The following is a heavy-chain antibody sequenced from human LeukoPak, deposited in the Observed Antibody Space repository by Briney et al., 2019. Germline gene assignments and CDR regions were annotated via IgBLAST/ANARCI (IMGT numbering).Heavy chain of an antibody. J-gene: IGHJ4*02. V-gene: IGHV1-2*06. D-gene: IGHD2-2*03. CDR1: GYSFSGYF. CDR2: INPNNRDT. CDR3: ARGPGTLDPIDY. Sequence: ASVKVSCKASGYSFSGYFTHWVRQAPGQGLEWMGRINPNNRDTIYAQKFQGRVTMTRDTSISTAYMELSRLRSDDTAVYYCARGPGTLDPIDYWGQGTLVTVSS.